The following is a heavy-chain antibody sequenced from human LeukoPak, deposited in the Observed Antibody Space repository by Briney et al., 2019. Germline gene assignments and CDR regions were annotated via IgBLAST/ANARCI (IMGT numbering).Heavy chain of an antibody. CDR3: AKDRTKPEY. J-gene: IGHJ4*02. CDR1: GFTFSNYD. D-gene: IGHD1-1*01. CDR2: ISGSGGST. Sequence: TGGSLRFSCAASGFTFSNYDMSWVRQAPGKGLEWVSAISGSGGSTYYADSVKGRFTISRDNSKNTLYLQMNSLRAEDTAVYYCAKDRTKPEYWGQGTLVTVSS. V-gene: IGHV3-23*01.